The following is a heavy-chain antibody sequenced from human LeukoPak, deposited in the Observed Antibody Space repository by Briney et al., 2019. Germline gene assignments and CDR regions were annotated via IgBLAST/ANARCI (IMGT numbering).Heavy chain of an antibody. V-gene: IGHV1-69*06. CDR1: GYTFTSYY. CDR3: ARSPVVTTQYYFDY. CDR2: IIPIFGTA. D-gene: IGHD2-21*02. Sequence: ASVKVSCKASGYTFTSYYMHWVRQAPGQGLEWMGGIIPIFGTANYAQKFQGRVTITADKSTSTAYMELSSLRSEDTAVYYCARSPVVTTQYYFDYWGQGTLVTVSS. J-gene: IGHJ4*02.